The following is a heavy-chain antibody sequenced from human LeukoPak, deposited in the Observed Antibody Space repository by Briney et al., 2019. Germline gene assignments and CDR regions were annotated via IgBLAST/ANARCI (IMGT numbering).Heavy chain of an antibody. CDR2: IYYSGST. V-gene: IGHV4-59*01. CDR1: GGSISSYY. D-gene: IGHD3/OR15-3a*01. J-gene: IGHJ4*02. CDR3: ARRLHWLYFDY. Sequence: PSETLSLTCTVSGGSISSYYWSWIRQPPGKGLEWIGYIYYSGSTNYNPSLKSRVTISVDTSKNQFSLKLSSVTAADTAVYYCARRLHWLYFDYWGQGTLVTVSS.